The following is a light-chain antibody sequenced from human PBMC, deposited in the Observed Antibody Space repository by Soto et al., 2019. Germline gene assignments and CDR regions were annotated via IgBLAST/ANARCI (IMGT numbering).Light chain of an antibody. J-gene: IGLJ3*02. CDR1: NIGINA. CDR2: YDN. Sequence: SYELTQPPSVSVAPEKTATITCGGDNIGINAVHWYQQKPGQAPLLVVYYDNDRPSGIPERFSGSTSGNTATLTISRVEAGDEADYYCKLWNSSSDQGVFGGGTKLTVL. V-gene: IGLV3-21*04. CDR3: KLWNSSSDQGV.